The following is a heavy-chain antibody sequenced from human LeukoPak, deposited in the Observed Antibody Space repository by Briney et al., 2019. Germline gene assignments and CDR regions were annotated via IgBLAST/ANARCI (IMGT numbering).Heavy chain of an antibody. Sequence: GRSLRLSCAASGFTFSSYGMHWVRQAPGKGLEGVAVISYDGSNKYYADSVKGRFTISRDNSKNTLYLQMNSLRAEDTAVYYCAKDTHPSGSLGLDYWGQGTLSPSPQ. CDR3: AKDTHPSGSLGLDY. J-gene: IGHJ4*02. CDR2: ISYDGSNK. CDR1: GFTFSSYG. D-gene: IGHD1-26*01. V-gene: IGHV3-30*18.